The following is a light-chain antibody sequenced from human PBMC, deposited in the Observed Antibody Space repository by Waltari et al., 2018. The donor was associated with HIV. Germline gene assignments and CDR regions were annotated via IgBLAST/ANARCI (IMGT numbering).Light chain of an antibody. CDR3: ASFSRGLTLVV. V-gene: IGLV2-14*01. J-gene: IGLJ2*01. CDR2: EVK. CDR1: ASDIGASDY. Sequence: QSALTQHASVSGSPGQSITISCTGSASDIGASDYVSWYQKYPDRAPRLLIYEVKKRPSGVSSRFSGSKSANTASLTISGLQLEDEAEFYCASFSRGLTLVVFGGGTHVTVL.